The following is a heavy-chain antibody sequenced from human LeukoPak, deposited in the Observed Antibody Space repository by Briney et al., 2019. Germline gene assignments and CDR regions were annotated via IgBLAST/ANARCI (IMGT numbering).Heavy chain of an antibody. CDR3: ARVPYYYYMDV. CDR2: IYHSGST. J-gene: IGHJ6*03. V-gene: IGHV4-39*07. CDR1: GGSISSSSYY. Sequence: NPSETLSLTCTVSGGSISSSSYYWGWIRQPPGKGLEWIGSIYHSGSTYYNPSLKSRVTIAVETSKNQFSLKLSSVTAADTAVYYCARVPYYYYMDVWGKGTTVTVSS.